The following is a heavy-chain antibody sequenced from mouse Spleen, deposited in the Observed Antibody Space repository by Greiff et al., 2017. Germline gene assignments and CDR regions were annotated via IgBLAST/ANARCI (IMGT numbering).Heavy chain of an antibody. CDR1: GYTFTSYY. CDR2: INPSNGGT. V-gene: IGHV1S81*02. CDR3: TLRSRWYCDV. Sequence: QVQLKQSGAELVKPGASVKLSCKASGYTFTSYYMYWVKQRPGQGLEWIGEINPSNGGTNFNEKFKSKATLTVDKSSSTAYMQLSSLTSEDSAVYYCTLRSRWYCDVWGAGTTVTVSS. J-gene: IGHJ1*01.